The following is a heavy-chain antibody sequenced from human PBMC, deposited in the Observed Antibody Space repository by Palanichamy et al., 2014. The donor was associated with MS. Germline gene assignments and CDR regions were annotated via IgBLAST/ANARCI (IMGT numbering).Heavy chain of an antibody. Sequence: QVQLVQSGAEVKKPGASVKVSCKASGYTFTDYAMNWVRQAPGQRLEWMGWINAGNGNTKYSQKFQGGVTLTRDTSASTAYMELSSLTSGDTAVYYCARGLWSSSRVGYYFDNWGQGTLVTVSS. V-gene: IGHV1-3*01. CDR1: GYTFTDYA. CDR2: INAGNGNT. J-gene: IGHJ4*02. D-gene: IGHD3-3*01. CDR3: ARGLWSSSRVGYYFDN.